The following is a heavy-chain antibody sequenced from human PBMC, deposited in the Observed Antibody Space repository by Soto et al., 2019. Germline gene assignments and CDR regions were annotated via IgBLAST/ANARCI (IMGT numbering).Heavy chain of an antibody. Sequence: EVQLLESGGGLVQPGGSLRLSCAASGFTFSSYAMSWVRQAPGKGLEWVSAISGSGGSTYYADSVKGRFTISRDNSKNTLYLQMNSLRAEDTAVYYCAKGVNYYDSSGYGEFDYWGQGTLVTVSS. CDR2: ISGSGGST. CDR1: GFTFSSYA. V-gene: IGHV3-23*01. J-gene: IGHJ4*02. CDR3: AKGVNYYDSSGYGEFDY. D-gene: IGHD3-22*01.